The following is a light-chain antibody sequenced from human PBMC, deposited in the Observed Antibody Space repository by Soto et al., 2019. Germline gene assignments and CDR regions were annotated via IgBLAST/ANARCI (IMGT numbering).Light chain of an antibody. Sequence: QSVLTQPPSASGTPGQRVTISCSGSSSNIGSNYVYWYQQLPGTAPKLLIYRNNQRPPGVPDRFSGSKSGTSASLAISGLRSEDEADYYCAAWDDSLSGPVVFGGGTQLTVL. CDR1: SSNIGSNY. CDR2: RNN. CDR3: AAWDDSLSGPVV. V-gene: IGLV1-47*01. J-gene: IGLJ2*01.